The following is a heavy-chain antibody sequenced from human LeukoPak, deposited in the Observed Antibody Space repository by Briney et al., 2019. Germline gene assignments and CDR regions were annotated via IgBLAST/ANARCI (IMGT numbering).Heavy chain of an antibody. CDR2: INTNTGNP. Sequence: ASVKVSCKASGYTFTSYAMNWVRQAPGQGLEWMGWINTNTGNPTYAQGFTGRFVFSLDTSVSTAYLQISSLKAEDTAVYYCARLGSYGLRRWFDPWGQGTLVTVSS. J-gene: IGHJ5*02. CDR3: ARLGSYGLRRWFDP. CDR1: GYTFTSYA. D-gene: IGHD5-18*01. V-gene: IGHV7-4-1*02.